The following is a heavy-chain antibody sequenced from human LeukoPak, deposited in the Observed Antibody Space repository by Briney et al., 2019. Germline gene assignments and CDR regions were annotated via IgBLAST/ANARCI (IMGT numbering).Heavy chain of an antibody. CDR3: AGKTGYDLRVDY. CDR1: GGSFSGYY. V-gene: IGHV4-34*01. D-gene: IGHD3/OR15-3a*01. CDR2: INHSGST. Sequence: SETLSLTCAVYGGSFSGYYWSWIRQPPGKGLEWIGEINHSGSTNYNPSLKSRVTISVDTSKNQFSLKLSSVIAADTAVYYCAGKTGYDLRVDYWGQGTLVTVSS. J-gene: IGHJ4*02.